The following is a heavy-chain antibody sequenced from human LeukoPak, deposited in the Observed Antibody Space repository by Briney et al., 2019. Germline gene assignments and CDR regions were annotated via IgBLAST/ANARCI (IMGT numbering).Heavy chain of an antibody. D-gene: IGHD3-10*01. J-gene: IGHJ5*02. V-gene: IGHV3-33*01. CDR1: GFTFSHYG. CDR2: IWYDESNE. Sequence: PGGSLRLSCEAAGFTFSHYGMHWVRQAPGEGVEWVAVIWYDESNEYYADSVKGRFTVSRNNSKNTLYLQMSSLRAEDTAICYCAREQSVFDNWLDPWGQGTLVTVSS. CDR3: AREQSVFDNWLDP.